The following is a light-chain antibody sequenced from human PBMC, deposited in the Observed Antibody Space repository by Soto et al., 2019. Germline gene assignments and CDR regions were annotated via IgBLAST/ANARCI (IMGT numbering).Light chain of an antibody. CDR2: GAS. Sequence: EIVMTQSPATLSVSPGERATLSCRASQSVSSSLAWYQQKPGQAPRLLIYGASTRATGIPARFSGSGSETECTLTISSLLSEDIAVYYCQQYNNWWTFGQGTKVEMK. J-gene: IGKJ1*01. V-gene: IGKV3-15*01. CDR1: QSVSSS. CDR3: QQYNNWWT.